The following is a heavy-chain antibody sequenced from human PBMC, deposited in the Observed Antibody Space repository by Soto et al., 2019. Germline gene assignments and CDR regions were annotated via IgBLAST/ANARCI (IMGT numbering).Heavy chain of an antibody. CDR3: ARGGDYYDSSGYYYGPAY. V-gene: IGHV3-7*01. CDR2: VKEDGSEK. D-gene: IGHD3-22*01. Sequence: GGSLRLSCAASGFTFSSYWMSWVRQAPGKRLEWVANVKEDGSEKYYVDSLKGRFTISRDNAKNSLYLQMNSLRAEDTAVYYCARGGDYYDSSGYYYGPAYWGQGTLVTSPQ. CDR1: GFTFSSYW. J-gene: IGHJ4*02.